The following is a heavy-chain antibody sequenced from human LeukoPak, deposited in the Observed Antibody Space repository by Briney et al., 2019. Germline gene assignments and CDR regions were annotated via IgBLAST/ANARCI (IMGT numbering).Heavy chain of an antibody. D-gene: IGHD5-18*01. CDR1: GFTVSSTY. CDR2: IYSGGST. Sequence: PGGSLRLSCAASGFTVSSTYMNWVRQAPGKGLEWVSVIYSGGSTNYADSMKGRFTISRDNSKNTLYLQMNSLRAEDAAVYYCIYGYTLDFWGQGTLVTVSS. J-gene: IGHJ4*02. V-gene: IGHV3-53*01. CDR3: IYGYTLDF.